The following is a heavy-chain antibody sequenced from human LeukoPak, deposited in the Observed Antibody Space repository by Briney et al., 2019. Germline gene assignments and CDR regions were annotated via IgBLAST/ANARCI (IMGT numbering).Heavy chain of an antibody. CDR1: GYTFTAYY. CDR2: ISPNSGGT. V-gene: IGHV1-2*02. Sequence: ASVKVSCKASGYTFTAYYIHWVRQAPGQGPEWMGWISPNSGGTNYAQKFQGRVTMTRDTSISTAYVELSRLTSDDTAVYYCASQSSGWYVGYFDYWGQGTLVTVSS. J-gene: IGHJ4*02. CDR3: ASQSSGWYVGYFDY. D-gene: IGHD6-19*01.